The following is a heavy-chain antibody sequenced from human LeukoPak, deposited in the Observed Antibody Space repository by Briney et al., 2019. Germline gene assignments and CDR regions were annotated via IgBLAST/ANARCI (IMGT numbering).Heavy chain of an antibody. Sequence: SETLSLTCTVSGGSISSYYWSWIRQPPGKGLEWVGYIYYNERSNYNPSLKSRVTISVDTSKNQFSLKLSSVTAADTAVYYCASLAYYYDSSGYYLPDYWGQGTLVTVSS. V-gene: IGHV4-59*12. J-gene: IGHJ4*02. CDR3: ASLAYYYDSSGYYLPDY. CDR2: IYYNERS. CDR1: GGSISSYY. D-gene: IGHD3-22*01.